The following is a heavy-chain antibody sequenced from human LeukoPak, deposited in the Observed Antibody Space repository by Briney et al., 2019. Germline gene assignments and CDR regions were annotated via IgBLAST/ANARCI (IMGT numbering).Heavy chain of an antibody. CDR1: GGSISSYY. V-gene: IGHV4-59*01. Sequence: SETLSLTCTVSGGSISSYYWSWIRQPPGKGLEWIGYIYYSGTTNYNPSLKSRVTISVVTSKNQFSLKLSSVTAADTAVYYCARAGGWEYADYERRFDPWGQGTLVTVSS. J-gene: IGHJ5*02. CDR2: IYYSGTT. D-gene: IGHD4-17*01. CDR3: ARAGGWEYADYERRFDP.